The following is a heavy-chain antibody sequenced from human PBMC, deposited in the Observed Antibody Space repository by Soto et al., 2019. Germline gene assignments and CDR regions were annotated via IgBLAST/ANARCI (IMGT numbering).Heavy chain of an antibody. CDR2: IYPGDSDT. J-gene: IGHJ6*02. Sequence: GESLKISCKGSGYSFTSYWIGWVRQMPGKGLEWMGIIYPGDSDTRYSPSFQGQVTTSADKSISTAYLQWSSLKASDTAMYYCARVPVEMATLYYYYGMDVWGQGTTVTVSS. D-gene: IGHD5-12*01. CDR3: ARVPVEMATLYYYYGMDV. V-gene: IGHV5-51*01. CDR1: GYSFTSYW.